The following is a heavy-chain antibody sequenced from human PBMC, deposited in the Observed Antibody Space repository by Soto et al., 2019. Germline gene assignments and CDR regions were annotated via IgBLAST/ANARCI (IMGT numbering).Heavy chain of an antibody. J-gene: IGHJ4*02. CDR3: TRAIAGGYGHTTLDY. CDR1: GYTFSTFG. Sequence: QVQLVQSGVEVKKPGASVRVSCTSSGYTFSTFGISWVRQAPGQGLEWMGWIYVYNGNTDYAEKLQGRVTMTADTSTRTAYMELRSLTSDDTAAYFCTRAIAGGYGHTTLDYWGQGTLVTVSS. V-gene: IGHV1-18*01. D-gene: IGHD5-18*01. CDR2: IYVYNGNT.